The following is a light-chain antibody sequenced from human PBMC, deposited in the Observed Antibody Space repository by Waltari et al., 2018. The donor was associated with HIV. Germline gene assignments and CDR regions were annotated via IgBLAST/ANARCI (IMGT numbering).Light chain of an antibody. CDR2: EVS. CDR1: RSDIGAYNY. Sequence: QSALTPPASVSGSPGQSITVSCTGTRSDIGAYNYVPWYQQTPGTAPKLVIYEVSNRPSGISYRFSGSKSGNTASLTISGLQTEDEGDYYCSSFTTSNSLLFGGGTKVTVL. V-gene: IGLV2-14*01. CDR3: SSFTTSNSLL. J-gene: IGLJ2*01.